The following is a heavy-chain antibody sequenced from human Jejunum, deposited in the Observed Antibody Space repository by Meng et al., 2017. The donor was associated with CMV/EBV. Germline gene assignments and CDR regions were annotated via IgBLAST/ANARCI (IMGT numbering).Heavy chain of an antibody. CDR3: ARVMALWSTYYFDY. CDR1: DASISSRSYS. V-gene: IGHV4-39*07. J-gene: IGHJ4*02. CDR2: VYKSGTT. Sequence: DASISSRSYSWAWIRQPPGKGLEWIASVYKSGTTYNNPSLRSRVTISMDTSNNQFSLDLRSVTAADTAVYYCARVMALWSTYYFDYWGQGKMVTVSS. D-gene: IGHD3-3*01.